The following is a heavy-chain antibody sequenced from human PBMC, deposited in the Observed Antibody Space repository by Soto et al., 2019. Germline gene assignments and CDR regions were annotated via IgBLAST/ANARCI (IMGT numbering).Heavy chain of an antibody. V-gene: IGHV3-53*01. D-gene: IGHD2-21*02. CDR3: ARGEVTSNVTEDY. Sequence: EVQLVESGGGLMQPGGSLRPPCAASGFTASSNYMTWARQAPGKGLEWASVIYSGGSTYYADSVKGRFTISRDNSKSTLYLQMNGLRAEDTAVYYCARGEVTSNVTEDYWGQGTLVTVSS. CDR1: GFTASSNY. J-gene: IGHJ4*02. CDR2: IYSGGST.